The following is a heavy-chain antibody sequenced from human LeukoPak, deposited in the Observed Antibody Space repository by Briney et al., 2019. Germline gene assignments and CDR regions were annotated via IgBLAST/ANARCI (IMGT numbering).Heavy chain of an antibody. CDR1: GGSISSCY. V-gene: IGHV4-59*12. Sequence: SETLSLTCTVSGGSISSCYWSWIRQPLGKGLEWIGYIYYSGSTNYNPSLKSRVTISVDTSKNQFSLKLSSVTAADTAVYYCARERSSSWYNYFDYWGQGTLVTVSS. CDR2: IYYSGST. CDR3: ARERSSSWYNYFDY. D-gene: IGHD6-13*01. J-gene: IGHJ4*02.